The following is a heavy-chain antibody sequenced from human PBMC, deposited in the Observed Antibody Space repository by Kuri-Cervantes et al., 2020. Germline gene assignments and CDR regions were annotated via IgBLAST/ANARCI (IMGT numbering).Heavy chain of an antibody. J-gene: IGHJ4*02. CDR1: GFTFSSYW. Sequence: LSHTCAASGFTFSSYWMSWGRQAPGKGLEWVANIKQDGSEKYYVDSVKGRFTISRDNAKNSLYLQMNSLRAEDTAVYYCARHRAAAGPRRYFDYWGQGTLVTVSS. CDR2: IKQDGSEK. D-gene: IGHD6-13*01. CDR3: ARHRAAAGPRRYFDY. V-gene: IGHV3-7*01.